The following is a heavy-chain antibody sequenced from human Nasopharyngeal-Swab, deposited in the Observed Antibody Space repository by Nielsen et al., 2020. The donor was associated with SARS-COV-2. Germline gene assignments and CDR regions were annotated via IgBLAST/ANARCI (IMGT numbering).Heavy chain of an antibody. CDR3: ARGLTGTPPYYFDY. CDR2: IWYDGSKK. J-gene: IGHJ4*02. Sequence: GESLKISCAASGFTFSSYGMHWVRQAPGKGLEWVAVIWYDGSKKYYADSVKGRFTISRDNSKNTLYLQMNSLRAEDTAVYYCARGLTGTPPYYFDYWGQGTLVTVPS. CDR1: GFTFSSYG. D-gene: IGHD1-20*01. V-gene: IGHV3-33*01.